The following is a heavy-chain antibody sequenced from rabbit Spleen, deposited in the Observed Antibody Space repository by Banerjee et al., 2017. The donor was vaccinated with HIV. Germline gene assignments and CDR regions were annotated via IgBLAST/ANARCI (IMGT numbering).Heavy chain of an antibody. CDR3: ARDLAGVIGWNFNL. Sequence: CKASGFDFGSYGMCWVRQAPGKGPEWIACIVNGNGNTYYASWAKGRFTISKTSSTTVTLQMTSLTAADTATYFCARDLAGVIGWNFNLWGQGTLVTVS. D-gene: IGHD4-1*01. CDR2: IVNGNGNT. J-gene: IGHJ4*01. V-gene: IGHV1S47*01. CDR1: GFDFGSYG.